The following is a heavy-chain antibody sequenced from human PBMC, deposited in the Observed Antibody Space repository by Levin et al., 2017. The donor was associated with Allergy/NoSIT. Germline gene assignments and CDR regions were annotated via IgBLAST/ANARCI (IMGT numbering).Heavy chain of an antibody. Sequence: QTLSLTCTFSGFSLNTRGMCVSWIRQPPGKALEWLALIDWDDDKYYNTSLKTRLTMSKDTSNNQVVLTMTNMDPVDTATYYCARTSYYDSRGYYVGRAWFDPWGQGTLVTVSS. CDR2: IDWDDDK. D-gene: IGHD3-22*01. V-gene: IGHV2-70*01. CDR3: ARTSYYDSRGYYVGRAWFDP. CDR1: GFSLNTRGMC. J-gene: IGHJ5*02.